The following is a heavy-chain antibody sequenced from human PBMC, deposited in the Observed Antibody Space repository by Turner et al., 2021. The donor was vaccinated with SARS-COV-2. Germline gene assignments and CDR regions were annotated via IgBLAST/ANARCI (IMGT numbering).Heavy chain of an antibody. CDR1: GYTFTRYG. J-gene: IGHJ4*02. CDR2: ISAYNGNT. V-gene: IGHV1-18*01. D-gene: IGHD5-12*01. CDR3: ARDDPDIVATITIY. Sequence: QVQLVPSGAEVKKPGASVTVSCKPSGYTFTRYGISWVRQAPGQGLEWMGWISAYNGNTNYAQKLQGRVTMTTDTSTSTAYMELRSLRSDDTAVYYCARDDPDIVATITIYWGQGTLVTVSS.